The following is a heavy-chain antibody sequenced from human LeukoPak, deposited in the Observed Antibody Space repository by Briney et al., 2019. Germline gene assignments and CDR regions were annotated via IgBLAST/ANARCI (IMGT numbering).Heavy chain of an antibody. V-gene: IGHV1-69*04. CDR1: GGTFSSYA. CDR3: ARATARDLMLHDY. J-gene: IGHJ4*02. D-gene: IGHD2-15*01. Sequence: SVKVSCKASGGTFSSYAISWVRQAPGQGLEWMGRIIPILGIANYAQKFQGRVTITADKSTSTAYMELSSLRSEDTAVYYCARATARDLMLHDYWGQGTLVTVSS. CDR2: IIPILGIA.